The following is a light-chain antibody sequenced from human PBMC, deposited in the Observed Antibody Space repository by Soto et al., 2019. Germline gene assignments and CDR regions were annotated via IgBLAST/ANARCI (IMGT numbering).Light chain of an antibody. CDR3: TSYTSTSTPYV. Sequence: ALTQPASVSGSPGQLITISCAGTSSDVGRYTYVSCYQQHPGKAPKLILYDVYNRPSGVSIRFSGSKSGNTASLTISGLQAEDEADYYCTSYTSTSTPYVFGGGTKVTVL. CDR1: SSDVGRYTY. V-gene: IGLV2-14*01. J-gene: IGLJ1*01. CDR2: DVY.